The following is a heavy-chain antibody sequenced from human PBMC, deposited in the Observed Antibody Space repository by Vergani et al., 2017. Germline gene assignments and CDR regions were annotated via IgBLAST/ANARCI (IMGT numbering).Heavy chain of an antibody. CDR3: AKDGRENSDYGYFYY. V-gene: IGHV3-30*02. D-gene: IGHD4-17*01. CDR2: IGYDGRNK. Sequence: QVQLVETGGGVVQPGGSLRLYCATSGFSFNTYGAHWVRQAPGKGLEGVAFIGYDGRNKYNVDSVKGRFTISRDTSKKTLSLQVRSLRADDTAVYYCAKDGRENSDYGYFYYGVEGTVVTVSS. CDR1: GFSFNTYG. J-gene: IGHJ4*02.